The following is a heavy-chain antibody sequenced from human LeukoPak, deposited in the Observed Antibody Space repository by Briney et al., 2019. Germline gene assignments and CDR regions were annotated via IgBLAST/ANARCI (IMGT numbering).Heavy chain of an antibody. CDR2: ISERGGST. V-gene: IGHV3-23*01. D-gene: IGHD3-10*01. CDR3: AKRGIVIRGILVIGYHQEAYHYDF. J-gene: IGHJ4*02. CDR1: GISLSNYA. Sequence: PGGSLRLPCVVSGISLSNYAMTWVRQAPGKELEWVSYISERGGSTTYADSVKGRFTISRDTSLNTLYLQMTSLRAEDTAVYFCAKRGIVIRGILVIGYHQEAYHYDFWGQGVLVTVSS.